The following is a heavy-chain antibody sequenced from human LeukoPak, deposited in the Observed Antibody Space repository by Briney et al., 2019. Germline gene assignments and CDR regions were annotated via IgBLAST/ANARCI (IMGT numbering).Heavy chain of an antibody. CDR2: VFYSGST. V-gene: IGHV4-59*01. D-gene: IGHD3-16*02. J-gene: IGHJ4*01. CDR1: AGYISSYY. Sequence: SETLSLTCAVSAGYISSYYWTWIRQSPGKGLEWIGNVFYSGSTNYNPSLKSRVTISIDTSKNHFSLKLTSVTAADTAVYFCASGTVSGVIAPHSFHYWGRGTLVTVSS. CDR3: ASGTVSGVIAPHSFHY.